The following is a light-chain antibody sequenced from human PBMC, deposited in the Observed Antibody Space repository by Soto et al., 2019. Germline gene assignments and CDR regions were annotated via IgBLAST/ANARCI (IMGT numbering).Light chain of an antibody. CDR1: QSVSSSY. J-gene: IGKJ5*01. Sequence: EIVLTQSPGTLSLSPGERATLSCRAGQSVSSSYLAWYQQKPGQAPRLLIYGASSRATGIPDRFSGRGSGTDFTLTISRLEPEDFAVYYCQQYGISPLTFGQGTRLEIK. CDR2: GAS. CDR3: QQYGISPLT. V-gene: IGKV3-20*01.